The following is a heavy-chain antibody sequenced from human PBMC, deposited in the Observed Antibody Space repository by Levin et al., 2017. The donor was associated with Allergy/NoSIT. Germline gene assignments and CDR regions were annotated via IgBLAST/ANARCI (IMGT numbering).Heavy chain of an antibody. CDR2: ISSSSSTI. Sequence: GESLKISCAASGFTFSSYSMNWVRQAPGKGLEWVSYISSSSSTIYYADSVKGRFTISRDNAKNSLYLQMNSLRDEDTAVYYSARDLYYYDSSAPGPDNWFDPWGQGTLVTVSS. D-gene: IGHD3-22*01. CDR3: ARDLYYYDSSAPGPDNWFDP. CDR1: GFTFSSYS. V-gene: IGHV3-48*02. J-gene: IGHJ5*02.